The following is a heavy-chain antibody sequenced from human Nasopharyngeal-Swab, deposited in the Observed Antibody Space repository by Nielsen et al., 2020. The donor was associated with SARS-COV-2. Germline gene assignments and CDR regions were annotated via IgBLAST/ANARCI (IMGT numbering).Heavy chain of an antibody. V-gene: IGHV1-18*01. Sequence: ASVKVSCKASGYTFTSYGISWVRQAPGQGLEWMGWISAYNGNTNYAQKLQGRVTMTTDTSTSTAYMELRSLRSDDTAVYYCARLTVTTFYYYYDMDVWGQGTTVTVSS. CDR2: ISAYNGNT. D-gene: IGHD4-11*01. J-gene: IGHJ6*02. CDR1: GYTFTSYG. CDR3: ARLTVTTFYYYYDMDV.